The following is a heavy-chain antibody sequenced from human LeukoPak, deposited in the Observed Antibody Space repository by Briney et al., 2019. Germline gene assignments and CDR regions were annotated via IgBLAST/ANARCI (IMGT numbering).Heavy chain of an antibody. CDR2: IIPIFGTA. CDR1: GGTFSSYA. J-gene: IGHJ4*02. D-gene: IGHD2-15*01. V-gene: IGHV1-69*05. Sequence: SVKVSCKASGGTFSSYAISWVRQAPGQGLEWMGGIIPIFGTANYTQKFQGRVTITTDESTSTAYMELSSLRSEDTAVYYCASELDCSGGSCYGYWGQGTLVTVSS. CDR3: ASELDCSGGSCYGY.